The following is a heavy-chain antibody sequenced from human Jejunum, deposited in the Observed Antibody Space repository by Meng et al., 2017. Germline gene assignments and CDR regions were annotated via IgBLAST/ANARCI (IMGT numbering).Heavy chain of an antibody. V-gene: IGHV4-4*02. D-gene: IGHD2-15*01. CDR2: IYHSGDT. Sequence: QVQLQESGPGLVRPSGTLTLTCSVSGESISSNNRWTWVRQPPGRGLEWIGEIYHSGDTNYNPSLTSPVTISVDKSKNQFTLRLNSVTAADTAIYYCARDWGCRDGYCFSGLLEFWGQGILVTVSS. CDR3: ARDWGCRDGYCFSGLLEF. CDR1: GESISSNNR. J-gene: IGHJ4*02.